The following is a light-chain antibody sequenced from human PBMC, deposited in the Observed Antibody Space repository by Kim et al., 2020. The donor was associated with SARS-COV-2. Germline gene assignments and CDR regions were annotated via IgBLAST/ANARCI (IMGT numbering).Light chain of an antibody. Sequence: QSITISCTETSSDVGGYNYVSWYQQHPGKAPKLMIYDVSNRPSGVSNRFSASKSGNTASLTISGLQAEDEADYYCSSYTSSNTYYVFGTGTKVTVL. CDR2: DVS. V-gene: IGLV2-14*03. CDR1: SSDVGGYNY. CDR3: SSYTSSNTYYV. J-gene: IGLJ1*01.